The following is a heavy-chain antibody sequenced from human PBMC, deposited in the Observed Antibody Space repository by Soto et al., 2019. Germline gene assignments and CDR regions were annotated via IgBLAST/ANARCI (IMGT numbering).Heavy chain of an antibody. V-gene: IGHV3-30-3*01. D-gene: IGHD3-16*02. CDR2: ISYDGSDK. CDR1: GFTFSSYA. CDR3: ARDPDLGELSLINWFDP. J-gene: IGHJ5*02. Sequence: PGGSLRLSCAASGFTFSSYAMHWVRQAPGKGLEWVAVISYDGSDKYYADSVKGRFTISRDNSKNTLYLQMNSLRAEDTAVYYCARDPDLGELSLINWFDPWGQGTLVTVSS.